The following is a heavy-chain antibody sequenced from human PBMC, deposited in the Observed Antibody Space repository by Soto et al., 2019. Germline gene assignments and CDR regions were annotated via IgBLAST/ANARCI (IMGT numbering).Heavy chain of an antibody. CDR3: TTAVESSTGYYYGMDV. CDR2: IKSKTDGGTT. CDR1: GFTFSNAW. V-gene: IGHV3-15*01. Sequence: PGGSLRLSCAASGFTFSNAWMSWVRQAPGKGLEWVGRIKSKTDGGTTDYAAPVKGRFTISRGDSKNTLYLQMNSLKTEDTAVYYCTTAVESSTGYYYGMDVWGQGTTVTVSS. J-gene: IGHJ6*02. D-gene: IGHD2-2*01.